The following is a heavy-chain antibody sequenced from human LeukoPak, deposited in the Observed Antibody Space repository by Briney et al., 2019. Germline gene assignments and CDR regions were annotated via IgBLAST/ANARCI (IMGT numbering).Heavy chain of an antibody. V-gene: IGHV3-53*01. CDR3: ARRAGDYSHPYDY. CDR1: GLTVSSNC. Sequence: GGSLRLSCAASGLTVSSNCMSWVRQAPGKGLEWVSFIYSGGNTYYADSVKGRFTISRDNSKNTVHLQMNSLKAEDTAMYYCARRAGDYSHPYDYWGQGTLVTVSS. CDR2: IYSGGNT. D-gene: IGHD3-22*01. J-gene: IGHJ4*02.